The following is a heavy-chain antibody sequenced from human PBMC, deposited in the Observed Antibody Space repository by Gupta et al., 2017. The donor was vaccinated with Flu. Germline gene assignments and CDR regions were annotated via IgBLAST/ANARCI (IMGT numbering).Heavy chain of an antibody. J-gene: IGHJ5*02. V-gene: IGHV4-31*03. D-gene: IGHD4-17*01. CDR2: IYYSGTT. CDR1: GGSISSGGYY. Sequence: QVQLQESGPGLVKHSQPLSLTCTVSGGSISSGGYYWSWIRQYPGKGLEWIGYIYYSGTTYYNPSLKSRVTISVDTSKNQFSLKLSSVTAADTAMYYCARGTTVTPNWFDPWGQGTLVTVSS. CDR3: ARGTTVTPNWFDP.